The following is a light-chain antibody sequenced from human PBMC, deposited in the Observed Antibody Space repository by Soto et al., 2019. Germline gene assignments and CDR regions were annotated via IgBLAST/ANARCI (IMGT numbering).Light chain of an antibody. CDR3: QQRSNWPST. J-gene: IGKJ4*01. CDR2: DAS. V-gene: IGKV3-11*01. Sequence: EIVLTQSPATLSSSPGDRATLSCRASQSVSSYLAWYQQKPGQAPRLLIYDASNRATGIPARFSGSGSGTGFTLTITSLEPEDFAVYYCQQRSNWPSTFGGGTKVEIK. CDR1: QSVSSY.